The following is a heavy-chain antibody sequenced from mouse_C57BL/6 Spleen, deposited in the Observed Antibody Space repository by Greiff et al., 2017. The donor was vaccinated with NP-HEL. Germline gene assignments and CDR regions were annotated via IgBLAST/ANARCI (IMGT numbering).Heavy chain of an antibody. CDR2: ISSGGDYT. J-gene: IGHJ1*03. V-gene: IGHV5-9-1*02. CDR3: TVGAGITTVAWYFDV. Sequence: EVKLVESGEGLVKPGGSLKLSCAASGFTFSSYAMSWVRQTPEKRLEWVAYISSGGDYTYYADTVKGRFTISRDNARNTLYLQMSSLKSEDTAMYDCTVGAGITTVAWYFDVWGTGTTVTVSS. CDR1: GFTFSSYA. D-gene: IGHD1-1*01.